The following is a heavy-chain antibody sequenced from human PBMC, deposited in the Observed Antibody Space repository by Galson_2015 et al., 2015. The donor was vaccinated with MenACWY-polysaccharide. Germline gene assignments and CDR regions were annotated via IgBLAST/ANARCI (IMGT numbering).Heavy chain of an antibody. J-gene: IGHJ3*02. CDR2: IQYDAVYK. CDR3: AREGSRIVFHAFDT. Sequence: SLRLSCAASTVTFRGSGMHWVGQAPGKGLEWVAVIQYDAVYKQYLDSVKGRFSVSRDNSKSTLYLEMNNLRAEDTALYYCAREGSRIVFHAFDTWGQGTMVIVSS. D-gene: IGHD3-10*02. CDR1: TVTFRGSG. V-gene: IGHV3-33*01.